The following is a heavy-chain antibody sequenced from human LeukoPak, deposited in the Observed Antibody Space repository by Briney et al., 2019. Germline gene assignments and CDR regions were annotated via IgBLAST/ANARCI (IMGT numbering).Heavy chain of an antibody. J-gene: IGHJ4*02. CDR1: GGSFSGYY. Sequence: SETLSLTCAVYGGSFSGYYWSWIRQPPGKGLEWIGSIYYSGSTYYNPSLKSRVTISVDTSKNQFSLKLSSVTAADTAVYYCARQGGSGSYSPPFDYWGQGTLVTVSS. V-gene: IGHV4-34*01. CDR3: ARQGGSGSYSPPFDY. CDR2: IYYSGST. D-gene: IGHD1-26*01.